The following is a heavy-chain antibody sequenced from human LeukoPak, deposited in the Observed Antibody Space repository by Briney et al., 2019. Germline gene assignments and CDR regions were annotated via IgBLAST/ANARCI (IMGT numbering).Heavy chain of an antibody. Sequence: SETLSLTCTVSGYPISRGYYWSWLRQPPGKGLEWIGSIYHNGKTYYNPSLRDRVTMSVDASTNQFSLKVSPVTAADTAVYYCARPEHNIFYFYYMDVWGKGTTVTVSS. CDR3: ARPEHNIFYFYYMDV. J-gene: IGHJ6*03. CDR2: IYHNGKT. V-gene: IGHV4-38-2*02. CDR1: GYPISRGYY. D-gene: IGHD3-3*02.